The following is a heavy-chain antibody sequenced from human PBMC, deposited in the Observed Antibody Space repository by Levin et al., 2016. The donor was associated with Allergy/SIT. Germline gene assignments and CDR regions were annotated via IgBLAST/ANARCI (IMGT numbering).Heavy chain of an antibody. D-gene: IGHD3-22*01. Sequence: SETLSLTCAVSGGSISSGGYSWSWIRQPPGKGLEWIGYIYHSGSTYYNPSLKSRVTISVDTSKNQFSLKLSSVTAADTAVYYCARRAVTMIVVVRRYFDYWGQGTLVTVSS. CDR2: IYHSGST. CDR1: GGSISSGGYS. J-gene: IGHJ4*02. CDR3: ARRAVTMIVVVRRYFDY. V-gene: IGHV4-30-2*01.